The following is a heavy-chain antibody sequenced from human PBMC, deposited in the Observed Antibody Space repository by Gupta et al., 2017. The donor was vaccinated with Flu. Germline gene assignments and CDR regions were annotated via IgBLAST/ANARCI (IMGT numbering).Heavy chain of an antibody. J-gene: IGHJ5*02. CDR3: ARINWNSIGWFDP. V-gene: IGHV4-4*08. CDR2: IFHNGNT. Sequence: LVESGPGLVRPSENLSLTCTVSGGSIDSDYWTWIRGPPGKGLEWIGYIFHNGNTYYNPSLKSRVTVSIAPSKKQFCLELRSVTAADTAVYFCARINWNSIGWFDPWGRGTLVSVSS. D-gene: IGHD1-7*01. CDR1: GGSIDSDY.